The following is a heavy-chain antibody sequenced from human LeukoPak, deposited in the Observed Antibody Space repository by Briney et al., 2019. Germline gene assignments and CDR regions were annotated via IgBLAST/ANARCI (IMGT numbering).Heavy chain of an antibody. CDR2: IYPGDSDT. Sequence: GESLKISCKVSGYSFTSYWIGWVRQMPGKGLEWMGIIYPGDSDTRYSPSFQGQVTISADKSTTTAYLQWSSLKASDTAMYYCARSQGPYTYGSFDYWGQGTLVTVSS. D-gene: IGHD5-18*01. CDR1: GYSFTSYW. V-gene: IGHV5-51*01. CDR3: ARSQGPYTYGSFDY. J-gene: IGHJ4*02.